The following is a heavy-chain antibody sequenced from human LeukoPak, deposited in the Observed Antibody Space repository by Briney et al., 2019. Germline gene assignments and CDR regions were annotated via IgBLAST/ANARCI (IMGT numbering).Heavy chain of an antibody. CDR1: AYTFIAYY. V-gene: IGHV1-2*02. J-gene: IGHJ5*02. D-gene: IGHD1-26*01. CDR2: INPSSGGT. Sequence: APVTVTPKASAYTFIAYYIHWVRQAHGQGIELKSWINPSSGGTNYAQKFQGRVTVTRDTSINTAYMELNRLTSDDTAVYYCARIVAFYDDPTTHNSWGQGALVTVSS. CDR3: ARIVAFYDDPTTHNS.